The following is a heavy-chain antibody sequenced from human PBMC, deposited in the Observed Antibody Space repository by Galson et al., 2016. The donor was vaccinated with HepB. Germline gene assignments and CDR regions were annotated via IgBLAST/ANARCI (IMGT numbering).Heavy chain of an antibody. Sequence: SLRLSCAASGFTLSSYGMHWVRQTPGKGLEWVAVISYDGSNKYYADSVKGRFTISRDNSKNTLYLQMNSLIAEDTAVYYCAKDGYYYDSSGYYTYYFDYWGQGTLVTVSS. V-gene: IGHV3-30*18. J-gene: IGHJ4*02. D-gene: IGHD3-22*01. CDR1: GFTLSSYG. CDR2: ISYDGSNK. CDR3: AKDGYYYDSSGYYTYYFDY.